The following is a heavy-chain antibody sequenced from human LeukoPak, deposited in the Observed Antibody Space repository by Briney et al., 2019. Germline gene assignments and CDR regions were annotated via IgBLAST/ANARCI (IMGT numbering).Heavy chain of an antibody. CDR1: GFTFSSYG. Sequence: SGGSLRLSCAASGFTFSSYGMHWVRQAPSKGLEWVAVISYDGSNKYYADSVKGRFTISRDNSKNTLYLQMNSLRAEDTAVYYCAKDRFLEWFGNFDYWGQGTLVTVSS. CDR2: ISYDGSNK. D-gene: IGHD3-3*01. J-gene: IGHJ4*02. V-gene: IGHV3-30*18. CDR3: AKDRFLEWFGNFDY.